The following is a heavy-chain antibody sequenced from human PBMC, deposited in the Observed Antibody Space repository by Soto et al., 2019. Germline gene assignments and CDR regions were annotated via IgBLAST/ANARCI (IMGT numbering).Heavy chain of an antibody. V-gene: IGHV1-69*05. CDR3: AREGSGFYYGSGKGAFDI. CDR2: IIPIFGTA. J-gene: IGHJ3*02. Sequence: ASVKVSCKASGGTFSSYAISWVRQAPGQGLEWMGGIIPIFGTANYAQKFQGRVTMTTDTSTSTAHMELRSLRSDDTAVYYCAREGSGFYYGSGKGAFDIWGQGTMVTVSS. D-gene: IGHD3-10*01. CDR1: GGTFSSYA.